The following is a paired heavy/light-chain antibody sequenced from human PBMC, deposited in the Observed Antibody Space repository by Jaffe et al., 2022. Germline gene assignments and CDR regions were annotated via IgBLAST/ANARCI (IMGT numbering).Light chain of an antibody. V-gene: IGKV1-9*01. CDR3: QQLNSYLALT. Sequence: DIQLTQSPSFLSASVGDRVTITCRASQGISSYLAWYQQKPGKAPKLLIYAASTLQSGVPSRFSGSGSGTEFTLTISSLQPEDFATYYCQQLNSYLALTFGGGTKVEIK. J-gene: IGKJ4*01. CDR2: AAS. CDR1: QGISSY.
Heavy chain of an antibody. Sequence: QVQLVQSGAEVKKPGSSVKVSCKASGGTFSSYTISWVRQAPGQGLEWMGRIIPILGIANYAQKFQGRVTITADKSTSTAYMELSSLRSEDTAVYYCARVAYCGGDCISDYWGQGTLVTVSS. V-gene: IGHV1-69*02. CDR3: ARVAYCGGDCISDY. D-gene: IGHD2-21*02. CDR1: GGTFSSYT. CDR2: IIPILGIA. J-gene: IGHJ4*02.